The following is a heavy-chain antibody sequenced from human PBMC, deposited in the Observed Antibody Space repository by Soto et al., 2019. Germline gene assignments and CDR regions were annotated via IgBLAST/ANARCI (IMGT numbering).Heavy chain of an antibody. CDR2: IIPIFGTA. J-gene: IGHJ4*02. CDR1: GGTFSSYA. CDR3: ANVVVVAAGPYVDY. V-gene: IGHV1-69*13. D-gene: IGHD2-15*01. Sequence: SVKVSCKASGGTFSSYALSWVRQAPGQGLERMGGIIPIFGTANYAQKFQGRVTITADEHTSTAYMELSSLRSEDTAVYYCANVVVVAAGPYVDYWGQGTLVTVSS.